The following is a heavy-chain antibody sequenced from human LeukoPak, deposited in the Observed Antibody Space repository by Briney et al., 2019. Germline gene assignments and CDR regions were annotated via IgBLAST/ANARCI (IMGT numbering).Heavy chain of an antibody. CDR1: GYTFTDYY. D-gene: IGHD3-10*01. CDR3: AREPMVRDFNWFDP. CDR2: INPKSGGT. Sequence: ASVKVSCKASGYTFTDYYLHWVRQAPGQGLEWMGWINPKSGGTNSAQKFQGRVTMTRDTSISTAYIELSGLTSDDTAVYYCAREPMVRDFNWFDPWGQGILVTVSS. V-gene: IGHV1-2*02. J-gene: IGHJ5*02.